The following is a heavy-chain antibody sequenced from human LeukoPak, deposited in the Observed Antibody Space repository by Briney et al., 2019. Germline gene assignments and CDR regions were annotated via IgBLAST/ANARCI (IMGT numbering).Heavy chain of an antibody. D-gene: IGHD6-25*01. J-gene: IGHJ5*02. Sequence: GGSLRLSCAASGFTFNDFAMSWVRQAPGEGLEWVSGISGRGGSTYYADSVKGRFTISRDKSKSTLYLEMSGLRAEDTAMYYCVKGSSILSAAGQFDPWGQGTRVTVSA. CDR2: ISGRGGST. V-gene: IGHV3-23*01. CDR1: GFTFNDFA. CDR3: VKGSSILSAAGQFDP.